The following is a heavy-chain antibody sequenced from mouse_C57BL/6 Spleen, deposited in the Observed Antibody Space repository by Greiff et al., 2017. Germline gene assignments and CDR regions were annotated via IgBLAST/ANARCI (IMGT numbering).Heavy chain of an antibody. CDR3: ARGGLGLGPYDEGRTPYWYFDV. V-gene: IGHV1-66*01. CDR1: GYSFTSYY. Sequence: VKLQESGPELVKPGASVKISCKASGYSFTSYYIHWVKQRPGQGLEWIGWIYPGSGNTKYNEKFKGKATLTADTSSSTAYMQLSSLTSEDSAVYDCARGGLGLGPYDEGRTPYWYFDVWGTGTTVTVAS. J-gene: IGHJ1*03. CDR2: IYPGSGNT. D-gene: IGHD2-12*01.